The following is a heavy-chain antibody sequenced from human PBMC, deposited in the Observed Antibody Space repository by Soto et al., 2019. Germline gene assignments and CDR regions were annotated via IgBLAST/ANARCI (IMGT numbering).Heavy chain of an antibody. CDR1: GFTFSSYA. Sequence: EVQLLESGGGLVQPGGSLRLSCAASGFTFSSYAMSWVRQAPGKGLEWVSAISGSGGSTYYADSVKGRFTISRDNYKNTLYLQMNSLRAEDTAVYYCAKDPYYYGSGSSYYYYYMDVWGKGTTVTVSS. V-gene: IGHV3-23*01. J-gene: IGHJ6*03. CDR3: AKDPYYYGSGSSYYYYYMDV. D-gene: IGHD3-10*01. CDR2: ISGSGGST.